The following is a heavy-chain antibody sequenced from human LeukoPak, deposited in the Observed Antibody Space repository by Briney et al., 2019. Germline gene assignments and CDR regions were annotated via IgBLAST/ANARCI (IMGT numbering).Heavy chain of an antibody. CDR1: GYTFTRYY. D-gene: IGHD3-10*01. V-gene: IGHV1-2*02. CDR3: TKNQYSGTIITPLDPFDV. CDR2: IDPNTGGT. J-gene: IGHJ3*01. Sequence: ASVKVSCKASGYTFTRYYIHWLRQAPGQGIEWMGWIDPNTGGTNFAQKFQGRITMTRDTSINTVYMGLNRLRSDDTAVYYCTKNQYSGTIITPLDPFDVWGQGTMVTVSS.